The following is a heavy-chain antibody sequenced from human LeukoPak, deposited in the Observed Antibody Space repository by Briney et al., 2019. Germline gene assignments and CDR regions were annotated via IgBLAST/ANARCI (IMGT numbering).Heavy chain of an antibody. CDR1: GFTFDDYG. CDR2: INWNGGGT. V-gene: IGHV3-20*04. J-gene: IGHJ5*02. Sequence: PGGSLRLSCAASGFTFDDYGMSWVRQAPGKGLEWVSGINWNGGGTGYADSVKGRFTISRDNAKNSLYLQMNSLRAEDTALYYCARGTYDILTSNWFDPWGQGTLVTVSS. D-gene: IGHD3-9*01. CDR3: ARGTYDILTSNWFDP.